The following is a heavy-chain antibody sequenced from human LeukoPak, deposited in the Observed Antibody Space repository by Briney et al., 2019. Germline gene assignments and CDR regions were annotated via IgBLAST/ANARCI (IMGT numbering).Heavy chain of an antibody. J-gene: IGHJ4*02. Sequence: PGGSLRLTCAASGFTFSSYGMHWVRQAPGKGLEWVAGIWYDGSNKYYADSVKGRFTISRDNSKNTLYLQMNSLRAEDTAVYYCAKDQKWGPADYYFDSWGQGTLVTVSS. CDR2: IWYDGSNK. D-gene: IGHD2-2*01. CDR1: GFTFSSYG. CDR3: AKDQKWGPADYYFDS. V-gene: IGHV3-33*06.